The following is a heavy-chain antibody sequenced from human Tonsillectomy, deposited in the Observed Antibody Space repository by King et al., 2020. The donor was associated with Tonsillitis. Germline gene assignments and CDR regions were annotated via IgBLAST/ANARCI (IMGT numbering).Heavy chain of an antibody. CDR3: ARDRGVTVAGVF. CDR2: MSHDGSNK. CDR1: GFTFSSCA. V-gene: IGHV3-30-3*01. J-gene: IGHJ4*02. Sequence: QLVQSGGGVVQPGRSLRLSCAASGFTFSSCAMHWVRQAPGKGLEWVAVMSHDGSNKYYSDSVKGRFTISRDNSKNTLYLQMNSLRAEDTAVYYCARDRGVTVAGVFGGQGTLVTVST. D-gene: IGHD6-19*01.